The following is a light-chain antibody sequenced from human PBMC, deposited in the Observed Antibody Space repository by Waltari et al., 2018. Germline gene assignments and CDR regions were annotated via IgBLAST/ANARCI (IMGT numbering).Light chain of an antibody. CDR2: DAS. J-gene: IGKJ5*01. CDR1: QSVSSY. CDR3: QQSYSTPPT. V-gene: IGKV3-11*01. Sequence: EIVLTQSPATLSLSPGERATLSCSASQSVSSYLAWYQQKPGQAPRLLIYDASNRATGIPARFSGSGSGTDFTLTISSLEPEDFAVYYCQQSYSTPPTFGQGTRLETK.